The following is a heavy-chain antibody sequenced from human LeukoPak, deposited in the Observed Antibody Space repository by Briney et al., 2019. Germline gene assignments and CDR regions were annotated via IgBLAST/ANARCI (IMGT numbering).Heavy chain of an antibody. V-gene: IGHV3-30*02. CDR3: AILPGYSSGWYEVNY. Sequence: PGGSLRLSCAASGFAFSSYDMYWVRQAPGKGLEWVAYIRYDGSNKYYADSVKGRFTISRDNSRNTLYLQMNSPRAEDTAVYYCAILPGYSSGWYEVNYWGQGTLVTVSS. D-gene: IGHD6-13*01. CDR1: GFAFSSYD. CDR2: IRYDGSNK. J-gene: IGHJ4*02.